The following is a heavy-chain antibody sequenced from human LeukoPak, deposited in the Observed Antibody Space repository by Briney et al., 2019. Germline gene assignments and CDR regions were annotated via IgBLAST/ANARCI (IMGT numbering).Heavy chain of an antibody. D-gene: IGHD4-17*01. CDR2: IYYSETT. J-gene: IGHJ4*02. V-gene: IGHV4-59*12. CDR1: SGSISTYY. CDR3: ARGFYGDYVFDY. Sequence: SETLSLTCTVSSGSISTYYWSWIRQPPGKGLEWIGYIYYSETTKYNPSLKSRVTMSVDTSKNQFSLNLSSVTAADTAVYYCARGFYGDYVFDYWGQGTLVTVSS.